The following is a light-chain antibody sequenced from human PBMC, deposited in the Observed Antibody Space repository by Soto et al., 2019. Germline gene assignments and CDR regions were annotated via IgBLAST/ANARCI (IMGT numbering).Light chain of an antibody. CDR2: AAS. CDR1: QGISNY. Sequence: DIQLTQSPSFLSASVGDTVIITCRASQGISNYLVWYQQKPGKAPKLLIYAASTLQSGVPSRFSGSGSGTEFTLTISSLQPEDFATYYCQQVNNYPRTFGPGTKVDIK. CDR3: QQVNNYPRT. V-gene: IGKV1-9*01. J-gene: IGKJ3*01.